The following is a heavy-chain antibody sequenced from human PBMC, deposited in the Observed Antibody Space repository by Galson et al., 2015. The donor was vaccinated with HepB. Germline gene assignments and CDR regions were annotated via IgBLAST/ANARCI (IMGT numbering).Heavy chain of an antibody. J-gene: IGHJ4*02. Sequence: SVKVSCKASGYTFIGYHIHWVRQAPGQGLEWMGRINSNSGGTDHAQKFQGRVTMTRDTSIRTAYMDLSRLRSDDTAVYFCARGRGFCTSSGCRYYYFDYWGQGTLVTVSS. CDR2: INSNSGGT. CDR1: GYTFIGYH. V-gene: IGHV1-2*06. CDR3: ARGRGFCTSSGCRYYYFDY. D-gene: IGHD2-8*02.